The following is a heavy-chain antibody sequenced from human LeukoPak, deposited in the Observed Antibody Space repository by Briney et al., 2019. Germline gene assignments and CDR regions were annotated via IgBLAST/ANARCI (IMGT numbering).Heavy chain of an antibody. CDR3: AREVDAYYGSGSPNWFDP. CDR2: INPSGGST. CDR1: GGTFSSYA. J-gene: IGHJ5*02. Sequence: ASVKVSCKASGGTFSSYAISWVRQAPGQGLEWMGIINPSGGSTSYAQKFQGRVTMTRDTSTSTVYMELSSLRSEDTAVYYCAREVDAYYGSGSPNWFDPWGQGTLVTVSS. V-gene: IGHV1-46*01. D-gene: IGHD3-10*01.